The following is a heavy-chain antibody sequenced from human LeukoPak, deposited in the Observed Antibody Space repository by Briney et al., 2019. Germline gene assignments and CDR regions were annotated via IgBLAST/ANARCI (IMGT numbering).Heavy chain of an antibody. V-gene: IGHV4-34*01. CDR1: GGSFSGYY. CDR2: IYYSGST. CDR3: ARTDHIAVAGGGRVGY. Sequence: SETLSLTCAVYGGSFSGYYWGWIRQPPGKGLEWIGSIYYSGSTYYNPSLKSRVTISVDTSKNQFSLKLSSVTAADTAVYYCARTDHIAVAGGGRVGYWGQGTLVSVSS. J-gene: IGHJ4*02. D-gene: IGHD6-19*01.